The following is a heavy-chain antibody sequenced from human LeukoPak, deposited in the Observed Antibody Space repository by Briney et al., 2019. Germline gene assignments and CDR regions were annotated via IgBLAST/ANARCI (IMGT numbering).Heavy chain of an antibody. CDR1: GFTFSSYA. CDR3: AKDRIVVVTATFDS. J-gene: IGHJ4*02. CDR2: LSGSGGST. Sequence: QPGGSLRLSCAASGFTFSSYAMSWVRQAPGKGLEWVSGLSGSGGSTYYADSVQGRCTISRDNSKNTLYLQLNSLRAEDTAVYYCAKDRIVVVTATFDSWGQGTLVTVSS. V-gene: IGHV3-23*01. D-gene: IGHD2-21*02.